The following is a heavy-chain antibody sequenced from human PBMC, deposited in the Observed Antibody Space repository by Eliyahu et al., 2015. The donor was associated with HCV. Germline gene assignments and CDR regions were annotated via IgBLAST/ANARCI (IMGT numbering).Heavy chain of an antibody. J-gene: IGHJ6*02. D-gene: IGHD2-2*01. CDR2: IYYSGST. CDR1: GGSISSGGYX. Sequence: QVQLQESGPGLVKPSQTLSLTCTXSGGSISSGGYXWSWIRQHPGKGLEWIGYIYYSGSTYYNPSLKSRVTISVDTSKNQFSLKLSSVTAADTAVYYCARDVVVVPAAIHYYYYGMDVWGQGTTVTVSS. V-gene: IGHV4-31*03. CDR3: ARDVVVVPAAIHYYYYGMDV.